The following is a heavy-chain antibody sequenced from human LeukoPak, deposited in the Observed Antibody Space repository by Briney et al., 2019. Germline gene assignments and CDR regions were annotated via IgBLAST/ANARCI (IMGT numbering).Heavy chain of an antibody. D-gene: IGHD6-13*01. Sequence: PGGSLRLSCAASGFTFSNHAMTWVRQAPGKGLEWVSSITGNGGSTYYADSVKGRFTISRDNPKNVLSLQMNSLRAEDTAVYYCAKELAHSWGYFDYWGQGILVSVSS. V-gene: IGHV3-23*01. CDR1: GFTFSNHA. J-gene: IGHJ4*02. CDR2: ITGNGGST. CDR3: AKELAHSWGYFDY.